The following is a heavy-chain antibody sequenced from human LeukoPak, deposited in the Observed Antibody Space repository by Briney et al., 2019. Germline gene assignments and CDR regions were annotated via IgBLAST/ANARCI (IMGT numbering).Heavy chain of an antibody. CDR2: INPNSGGT. Sequence: ASVKVSCKASGYTFTGYYMHWVRQAPGQGLEWMGWINPNSGGTNYAQKFRGWVTMTRDTSISTAYMELSRLRSDDTAVYYCARTDYYDSSGYYLFDYWGQGTLVTVSS. CDR3: ARTDYYDSSGYYLFDY. D-gene: IGHD3-22*01. CDR1: GYTFTGYY. J-gene: IGHJ4*02. V-gene: IGHV1-2*04.